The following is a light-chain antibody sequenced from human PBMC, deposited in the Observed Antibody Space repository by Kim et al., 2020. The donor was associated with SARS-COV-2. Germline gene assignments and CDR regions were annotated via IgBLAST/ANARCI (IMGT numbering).Light chain of an antibody. V-gene: IGKV2-30*01. Sequence: APISCRSSPRLVYSDGNTYLNWFQQRPGQSPRRLISKVSNRVSRVSDRFSGSGSGTDFTLKISRVEAEDVAVYYCMQGTYWPTWTFGQGTKVDIQ. CDR2: KVS. CDR3: MQGTYWPTWT. CDR1: PRLVYSDGNTY. J-gene: IGKJ1*01.